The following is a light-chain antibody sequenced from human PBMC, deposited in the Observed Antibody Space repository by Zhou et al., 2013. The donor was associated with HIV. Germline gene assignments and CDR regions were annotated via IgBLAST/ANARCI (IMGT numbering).Light chain of an antibody. J-gene: IGKJ4*01. CDR3: QQSYRTLWLT. Sequence: DIQMTQSPSSLSASVGDRVTITCRASQTISTYLNWYQQKPGKAPKLLIYAASSLQSGVPSRFSGSGSGTDFTLTISSLQPEDFATYYCQQSYRTLWLTFGGGPRWRSN. CDR2: AAS. V-gene: IGKV1-39*01. CDR1: QTISTY.